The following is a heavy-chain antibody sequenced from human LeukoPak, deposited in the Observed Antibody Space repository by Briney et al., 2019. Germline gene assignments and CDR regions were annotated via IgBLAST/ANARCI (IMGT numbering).Heavy chain of an antibody. V-gene: IGHV4-39*01. CDR1: GVSISSSSYY. CDR3: ARQKLSRFTMVRGVTSRGDAFDI. J-gene: IGHJ3*02. Sequence: PSETLSLTCTVSGVSISSSSYYWAWIRQPPGKGLEWIGNIFYSGSTYYNPSLKSRVTISVDTSKNQFSLKLSSVTAADTAVYYCARQKLSRFTMVRGVTSRGDAFDIWGQGTMVTVSS. CDR2: IFYSGST. D-gene: IGHD3-10*01.